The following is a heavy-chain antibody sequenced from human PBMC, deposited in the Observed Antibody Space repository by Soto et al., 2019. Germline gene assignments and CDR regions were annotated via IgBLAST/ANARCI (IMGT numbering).Heavy chain of an antibody. D-gene: IGHD6-13*01. CDR3: ARNLIADWHFDL. CDR1: GYTFTSYG. V-gene: IGHV1-18*04. CDR2: ISAYNGNT. J-gene: IGHJ2*01. Sequence: AXSVKVSCKASGYTFTSYGISWVRQAPGQGLEWMGWISAYNGNTNYAQKLQGRVTMTTDTSTSTAYMELRSLSSDDTAVYYCARNLIADWHFDLWGRGTLVTGSS.